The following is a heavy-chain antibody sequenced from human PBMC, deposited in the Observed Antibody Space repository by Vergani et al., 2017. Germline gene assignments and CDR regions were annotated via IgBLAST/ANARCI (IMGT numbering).Heavy chain of an antibody. CDR2: ISSSSSYI. J-gene: IGHJ5*02. CDR3: ARGPDIVATKRVWWFDP. CDR1: GFTFSSYS. V-gene: IGHV3-21*01. D-gene: IGHD5-12*01. Sequence: EVQLVESGGGLVQPGGSLRLSCAASGFTFSSYSMNWVRQAPGKGLEWVSSISSSSSYIYYADSVKGRFTISRDNAKNSLYLQMNSLRAEDTAVYYCARGPDIVATKRVWWFDPWGQGTLVTVSS.